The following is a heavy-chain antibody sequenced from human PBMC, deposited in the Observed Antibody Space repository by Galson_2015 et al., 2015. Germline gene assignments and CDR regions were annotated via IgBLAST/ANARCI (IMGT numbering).Heavy chain of an antibody. D-gene: IGHD1-26*01. CDR1: GGSISSGGYY. CDR2: IYYSGST. CDR3: ARGTVGARGFDY. Sequence: TLSLTCTVSGGSISSGGYYWSWIRQHPGKGLEWIGYIYYSGSTYYNPSLKSRVTISVDTSKNQFSLKLSSVTAADTAVYYCARGTVGARGFDYWGQGTLVTVSS. J-gene: IGHJ4*02. V-gene: IGHV4-31*03.